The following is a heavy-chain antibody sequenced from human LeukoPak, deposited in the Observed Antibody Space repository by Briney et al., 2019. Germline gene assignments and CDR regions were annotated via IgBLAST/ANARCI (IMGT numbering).Heavy chain of an antibody. V-gene: IGHV3-53*01. CDR3: VRGVSRGWGGGMDV. CDR2: IYSGGTT. Sequence: GGSLRLSCAASGFTVSSNYMSWVRQAPGKGLEWVSVIYSGGTTYYADSVKGRFTISRDNSKNTLYLQMNSLRAEDTAVYYCVRGVSRGWGGGMDVWGKGTTVTVSS. J-gene: IGHJ6*04. CDR1: GFTVSSNY. D-gene: IGHD6-19*01.